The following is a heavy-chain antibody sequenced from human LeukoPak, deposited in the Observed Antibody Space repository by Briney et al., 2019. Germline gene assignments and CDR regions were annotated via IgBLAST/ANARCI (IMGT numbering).Heavy chain of an antibody. CDR1: GFTFSSYW. V-gene: IGHV3-74*01. CDR2: INSDGSST. Sequence: GGSLRLSCAASGFTFSSYWMHWVRQAPGKGLVWVSRINSDGSSTSYADSVKGRLTISRDNAKNTLYLQMNSLRAEDTAVYYCARDRTLYYYDSSGYHDYWGQGTLVTVSS. CDR3: ARDRTLYYYDSSGYHDY. D-gene: IGHD3-22*01. J-gene: IGHJ4*02.